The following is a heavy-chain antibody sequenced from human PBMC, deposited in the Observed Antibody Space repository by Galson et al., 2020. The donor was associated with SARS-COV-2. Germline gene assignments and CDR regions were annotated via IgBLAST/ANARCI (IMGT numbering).Heavy chain of an antibody. V-gene: IGHV5-51*01. D-gene: IGHD6-13*01. Sequence: GESLKISCKGSGYSFTSFWIAWVRQMPGKGLEWMGIIYPGDSDTIYSPSFQGQVTISADKSIHTAYLQWSSLKASDTAMYYCARAPGDSGSWYRYFDNWGQGTLVTVSS. CDR2: IYPGDSDT. J-gene: IGHJ4*02. CDR3: ARAPGDSGSWYRYFDN. CDR1: GYSFTSFW.